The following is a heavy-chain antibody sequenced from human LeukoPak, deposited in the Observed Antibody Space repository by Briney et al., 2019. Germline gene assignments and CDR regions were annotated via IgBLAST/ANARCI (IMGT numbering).Heavy chain of an antibody. CDR2: IYYSGST. CDR3: ARANARGYSWVPPDWFDP. Sequence: PSQTLSLTCTVSGGSISSGGYYWSWIRQHPGKGLEWIGYIYYSGSTNYNPSLKSRVTISVDTSKNQFSLKLSSVTAADTAVYYCARANARGYSWVPPDWFDPWGQGTLVTVSS. D-gene: IGHD5-18*01. V-gene: IGHV4-61*08. J-gene: IGHJ5*02. CDR1: GGSISSGGYY.